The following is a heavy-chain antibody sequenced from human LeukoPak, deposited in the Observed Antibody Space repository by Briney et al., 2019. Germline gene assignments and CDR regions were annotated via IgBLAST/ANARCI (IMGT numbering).Heavy chain of an antibody. CDR1: GFTFSDSY. CDR3: AGGSARWFDP. Sequence: GGSLRLSCAASGFTFSDSYMSWIRPAAGKGLEWVSYISSTSSHTNYADSVKGRFTISRDNAKKSLYLQMNSLRAEDTAVYSCAGGSARWFDPWGQGTLVTVSS. V-gene: IGHV3-11*05. J-gene: IGHJ5*02. CDR2: ISSTSSHT.